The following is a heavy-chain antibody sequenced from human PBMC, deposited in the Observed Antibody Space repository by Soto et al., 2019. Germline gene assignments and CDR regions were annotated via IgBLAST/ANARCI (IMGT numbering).Heavy chain of an antibody. CDR1: GYTFTSYG. D-gene: IGHD3-9*01. J-gene: IGHJ6*02. CDR3: ARDVPEYYDILTGYYRYYYGMDV. V-gene: IGHV1-18*01. Sequence: ASVKVSCKASGYTFTSYGISWMRQAPGQGLEWMGWISAYNGNTNYAQKLQGRVTMTTDTSTSTAYMELRSLRSDDTAVYYCARDVPEYYDILTGYYRYYYGMDVWGQGTTVTVSS. CDR2: ISAYNGNT.